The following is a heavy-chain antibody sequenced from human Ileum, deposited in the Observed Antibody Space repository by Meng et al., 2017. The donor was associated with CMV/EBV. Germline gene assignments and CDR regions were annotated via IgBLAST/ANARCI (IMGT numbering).Heavy chain of an antibody. Sequence: VQLHRSGPGLMKPAPTLLTSWSCSGDTVTRNSFVCNWIRQSPSRGLEWLGRTFYKSTYYNDYAVSVKSRIIINADTSNNQLSLQLNSVTPDDTAVYYCATDWDLNYWGQGILVTVSS. J-gene: IGHJ4*02. D-gene: IGHD3-9*01. V-gene: IGHV6-1*01. CDR2: TFYKSTYYN. CDR1: GDTVTRNSFV. CDR3: ATDWDLNY.